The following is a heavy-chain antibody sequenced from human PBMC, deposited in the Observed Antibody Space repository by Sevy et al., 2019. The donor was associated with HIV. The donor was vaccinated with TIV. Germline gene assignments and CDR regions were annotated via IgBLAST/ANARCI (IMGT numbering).Heavy chain of an antibody. Sequence: SETLSLTCTVSGGSITNNNYYWGWIRQSPGKGLEWIGTINYSGSTDYNPSLKSRVTASVDTSKNQISLRLSSVTAADTAVYYCARHSLFTIFGVVIDPKMYYFDYWGQGTLVTVSS. CDR1: GGSITNNNYY. J-gene: IGHJ4*02. D-gene: IGHD3-3*01. V-gene: IGHV4-39*01. CDR2: INYSGST. CDR3: ARHSLFTIFGVVIDPKMYYFDY.